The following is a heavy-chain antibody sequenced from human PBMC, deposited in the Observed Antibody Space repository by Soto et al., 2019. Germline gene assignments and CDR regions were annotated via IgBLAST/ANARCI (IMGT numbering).Heavy chain of an antibody. CDR3: AKPGAGSSWYFDS. CDR2: LSSAGSNR. V-gene: IGHV3-30*18. D-gene: IGHD6-13*01. CDR1: GFAFSNYG. Sequence: QVQLVESGGGVVQPGRTLRLSCAASGFAFSNYGMHWVRQAPDKGLEWVAVLSSAGSNRYYAESVKGRFSISRDNSKNTLYLQMTSLRAEDTAVYYCAKPGAGSSWYFDSWGQGTLVTVSS. J-gene: IGHJ4*02.